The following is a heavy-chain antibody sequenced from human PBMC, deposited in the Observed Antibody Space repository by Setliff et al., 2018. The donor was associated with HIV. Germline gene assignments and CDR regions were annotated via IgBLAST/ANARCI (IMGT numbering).Heavy chain of an antibody. J-gene: IGHJ5*02. Sequence: SETLSLTCAVYGGSLSGYYWTWIRQPPGKGLEWIGEINHSGSTNYNPSLKRRFTISIDTSKNQFSLKLSSVTAADTAMYYCARGRMATVLIRNWIDPWGQGSLVTVSS. CDR3: ARGRMATVLIRNWIDP. CDR2: INHSGST. D-gene: IGHD4-4*01. V-gene: IGHV4-34*01. CDR1: GGSLSGYY.